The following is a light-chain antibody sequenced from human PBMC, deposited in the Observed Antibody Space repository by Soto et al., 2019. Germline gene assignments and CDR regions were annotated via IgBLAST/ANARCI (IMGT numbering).Light chain of an antibody. CDR1: QDIANY. V-gene: IGKV1-8*01. CDR3: QQYYAYPRT. J-gene: IGKJ1*01. Sequence: AIRMTQSPSSLSASTGDRVTIACRASQDIANYLAWYQQKPGKAPKLLIFAASTLHSAVPTRFSGSRSGTDFTLTISSLQSEDFATYYCQQYYAYPRTFGQGTKVEIK. CDR2: AAS.